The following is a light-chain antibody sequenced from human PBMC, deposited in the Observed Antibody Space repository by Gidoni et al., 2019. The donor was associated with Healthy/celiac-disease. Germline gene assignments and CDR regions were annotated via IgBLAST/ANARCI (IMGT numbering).Light chain of an antibody. Sequence: SYELTQPPSVSVSPGQTASITCSGDKLGDKYACWYQQKPGQSPVLVIYQDSKRPSGIPERFSGSNSGNTVTLTISGTQAMDEADYYCKAWDSSVVFGGGTKLTVL. CDR2: QDS. J-gene: IGLJ2*01. V-gene: IGLV3-1*01. CDR1: KLGDKY. CDR3: KAWDSSVV.